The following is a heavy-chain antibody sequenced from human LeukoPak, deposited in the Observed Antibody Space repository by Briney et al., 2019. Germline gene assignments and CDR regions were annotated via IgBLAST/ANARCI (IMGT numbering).Heavy chain of an antibody. D-gene: IGHD3-22*01. V-gene: IGHV3-33*01. CDR1: GFTFSSYG. CDR2: IWYDGSNK. J-gene: IGHJ3*02. CDR3: ARMMTDFDGSGHDIQRGAFDI. Sequence: GGSLRLSCAASGFTFSSYGMHWVRQAPGKGLEWVAVIWYDGSNKYYADSVKGGFTISRDNSKNTLFLQMNSLRAEDTAVYHCARMMTDFDGSGHDIQRGAFDIWGQGTMVTVS.